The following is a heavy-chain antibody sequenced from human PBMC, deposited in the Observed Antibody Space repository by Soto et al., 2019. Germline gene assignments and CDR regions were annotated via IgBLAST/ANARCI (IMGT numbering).Heavy chain of an antibody. D-gene: IGHD3-10*01. Sequence: PGGSLRLSCAASGFTFSSYGMHWVRQAPGKGLEWVAVISYDGSNKYYADSVKGRFTISRDNSKNTLYLQMNSLRAEDTAVYYCAKDLLLWFGEPQGAFDYWGQGTLVTVSS. V-gene: IGHV3-30*18. CDR2: ISYDGSNK. CDR1: GFTFSSYG. J-gene: IGHJ4*02. CDR3: AKDLLLWFGEPQGAFDY.